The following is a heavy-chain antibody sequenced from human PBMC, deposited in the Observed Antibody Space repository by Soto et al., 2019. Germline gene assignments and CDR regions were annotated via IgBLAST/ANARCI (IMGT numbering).Heavy chain of an antibody. V-gene: IGHV1-3*04. CDR1: GYTFTNNV. CDR3: ARDPIWTYTWNYARLNYLDP. D-gene: IGHD1-7*01. Sequence: ASVKVSCKASGYTFTNNVIHWLRQAPGQTLEWMGWIRTAKGNTKYSQKFEARVTLTRDTAASTAYMELNSLRSDDTAVYYCARDPIWTYTWNYARLNYLDPWGQGTMVTVYS. J-gene: IGHJ5*02. CDR2: IRTAKGNT.